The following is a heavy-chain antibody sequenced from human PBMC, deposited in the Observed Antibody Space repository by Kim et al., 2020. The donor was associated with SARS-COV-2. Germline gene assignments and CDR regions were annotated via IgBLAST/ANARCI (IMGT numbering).Heavy chain of an antibody. D-gene: IGHD6-13*01. Sequence: GGSLRLSCAASGFTFSDHAMTWVRQAPGKGLEWVSGISRSGDNIYYGDSVKGRFTVSRDNSRNTLYLQMSSLRVEDTATYFFAYSSSWFYGLDVWGQGTT. CDR3: AYSSSWFYGLDV. J-gene: IGHJ6*02. CDR1: GFTFSDHA. V-gene: IGHV3-23*01. CDR2: ISRSGDNI.